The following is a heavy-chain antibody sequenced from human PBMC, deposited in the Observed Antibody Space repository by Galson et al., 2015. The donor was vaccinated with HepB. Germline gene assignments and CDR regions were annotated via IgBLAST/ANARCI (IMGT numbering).Heavy chain of an antibody. CDR1: GGSISSSSYY. V-gene: IGHV4-39*01. CDR3: ARHESESKTYAADN. D-gene: IGHD2-2*01. Sequence: LSLTCTVSGGSISSSSYYWGWLRQPPGKGLEWIGSFYYTGTTHYNPSLKSRVTISGDTSKNQFSLKLTSVTAAETAVYYCARHESESKTYAADNWGQGTLVTVSS. CDR2: FYYTGTT. J-gene: IGHJ4*02.